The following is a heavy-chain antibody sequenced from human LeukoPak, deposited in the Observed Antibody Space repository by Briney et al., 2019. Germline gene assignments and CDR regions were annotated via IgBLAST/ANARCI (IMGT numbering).Heavy chain of an antibody. CDR2: ISGSGGST. Sequence: PGGSLRLSCAASGFTFSSYAMSWVRQAPGDGLEWVSAISGSGGSTYYADSVKGRFTISRDNSKNTLYLQMNSLRAEDTAVYYCARDLGLYYYYMDVWGKGTTVTVSS. CDR3: ARDLGLYYYYMDV. V-gene: IGHV3-23*01. J-gene: IGHJ6*03. D-gene: IGHD3-16*01. CDR1: GFTFSSYA.